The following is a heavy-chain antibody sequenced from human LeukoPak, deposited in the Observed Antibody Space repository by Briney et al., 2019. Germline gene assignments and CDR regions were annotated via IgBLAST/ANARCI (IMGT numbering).Heavy chain of an antibody. V-gene: IGHV4-59*08. CDR3: ARLTSSSSGSSFDY. CDR2: IYYSGST. CDR1: GGSISGFY. D-gene: IGHD6-13*01. Sequence: SETLSLTCTVSGGSISGFYWSWIRQPPGKGLEWIGYIYYSGSTNYNPSLKSRVTMSVDTSKNQFSLKLSSVTAADTAVYYCARLTSSSSGSSFDYWGQGTLVTVSS. J-gene: IGHJ4*02.